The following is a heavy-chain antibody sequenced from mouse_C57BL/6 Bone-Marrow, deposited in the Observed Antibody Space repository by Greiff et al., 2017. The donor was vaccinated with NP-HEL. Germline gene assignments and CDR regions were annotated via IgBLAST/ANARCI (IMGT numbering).Heavy chain of an antibody. CDR2: FYPGSGSI. V-gene: IGHV1-62-2*01. CDR1: GYTFTEYT. J-gene: IGHJ4*01. Sequence: QVQLQQSGAELVKPGASVKLSCKASGYTFTEYTIHWVKQRSGQGLEWIGWFYPGSGSIKYNEKFKDKATLTADKSSSTVYMELSRFTSEDSAVYFCARLLYYYGSSYDYAMDYWGQGTSVTVSS. CDR3: ARLLYYYGSSYDYAMDY. D-gene: IGHD1-1*01.